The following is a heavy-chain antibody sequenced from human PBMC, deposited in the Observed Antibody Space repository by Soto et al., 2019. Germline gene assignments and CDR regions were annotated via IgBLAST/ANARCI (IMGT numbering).Heavy chain of an antibody. CDR2: IIPIFGTA. J-gene: IGHJ4*02. V-gene: IGHV1-69*13. CDR1: GGTFSSYS. D-gene: IGHD3-9*01. CDR3: ATTSRLRYFDWLLSF. Sequence: GASVKVSCKSSGGTFSSYSISWVRQAPGQGLECMGGIIPIFGTANYAQKFQGRVTITADESTSTAYMELSSLRSEDTAVYYCATTSRLRYFDWLLSFWGQGTLVTVSS.